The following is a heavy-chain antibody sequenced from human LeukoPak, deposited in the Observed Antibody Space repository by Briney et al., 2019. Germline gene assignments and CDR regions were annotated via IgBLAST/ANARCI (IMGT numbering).Heavy chain of an antibody. CDR3: ARPYYDILTGHKWFDP. J-gene: IGHJ5*02. CDR1: GGSISSSSYY. D-gene: IGHD3-9*01. CDR2: IYYSGST. V-gene: IGHV4-39*01. Sequence: SETLSLTCTVSGGSISSSSYYWGWIRQPPGKGLEWIGSIYYSGSTYYNPSLKSRVTISVDTSKNQFSLKLSSVTAADTAVYYCARPYYDILTGHKWFDPWGQGTLVTVSS.